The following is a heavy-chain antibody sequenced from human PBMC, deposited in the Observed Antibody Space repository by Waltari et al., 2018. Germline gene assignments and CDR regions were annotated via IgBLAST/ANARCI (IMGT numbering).Heavy chain of an antibody. CDR2: IYYSGST. CDR3: VRVRVGAVAD. V-gene: IGHV4-59*01. J-gene: IGHJ4*02. CDR1: GGSISSYY. Sequence: QVQLQESGPGLVKPSETLSLTCTVSGGSISSYYWSWIRQPPGKGLEWIGYIYYSGSTNYNPSLKSRVTISVDTSKNQFSLKLSSVTAADTAVYYCVRVRVGAVADWGQGTLVTVSS. D-gene: IGHD6-19*01.